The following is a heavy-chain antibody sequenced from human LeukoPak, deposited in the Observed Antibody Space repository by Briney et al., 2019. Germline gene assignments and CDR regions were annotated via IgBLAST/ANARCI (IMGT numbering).Heavy chain of an antibody. CDR2: INHSGST. D-gene: IGHD2-2*01. V-gene: IGHV4-34*01. CDR3: ARGGYCSSTSCYRGNYYYYYYGMDV. CDR1: GGSFSGYY. J-gene: IGHJ6*02. Sequence: SETLSLTCAVYGGSFSGYYWSWIRQPPGKGLEWIGEINHSGSTNYNPSLKSRVTISVDTSKNQFSLKLSSVTAADTAVYYCARGGYCSSTSCYRGNYYYYYYGMDVWGQGTTVTVSS.